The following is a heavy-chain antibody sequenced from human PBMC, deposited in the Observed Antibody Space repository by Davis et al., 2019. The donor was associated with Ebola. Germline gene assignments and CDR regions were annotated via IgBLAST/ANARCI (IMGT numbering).Heavy chain of an antibody. V-gene: IGHV3-66*01. CDR3: ARDITLRGPFDP. D-gene: IGHD3-10*01. CDR2: IYSGGST. CDR1: GFTVSSNY. J-gene: IGHJ5*02. Sequence: SCAASGFTVSSNYMSWVRQAPGKGLEWVSVIYSGGSTYYADSVKGRFTISRDNSKNTLYLQMNSLRAEDTAVYYCARDITLRGPFDPWGQGTLVTVSS.